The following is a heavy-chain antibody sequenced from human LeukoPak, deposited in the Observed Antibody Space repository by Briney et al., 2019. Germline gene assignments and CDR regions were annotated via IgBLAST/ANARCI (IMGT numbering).Heavy chain of an antibody. CDR1: GDSFSSHY. CDR3: ARDLVTVTKGFYI. Sequence: SETLSLTCTVSGDSFSSHYWTWIRQPPGKGLEWIGYISYIGSTNYNPSLKSRVTISIDTSKNQFSLKLSSVTAADTAVYYCARDLVTVTKGFYIWGQGTMFSVSS. V-gene: IGHV4-59*11. CDR2: ISYIGST. D-gene: IGHD4-17*01. J-gene: IGHJ3*02.